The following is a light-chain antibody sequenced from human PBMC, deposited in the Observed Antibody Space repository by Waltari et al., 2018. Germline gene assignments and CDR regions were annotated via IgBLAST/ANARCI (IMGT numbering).Light chain of an antibody. CDR3: QQYNSY. J-gene: IGKJ2*01. CDR1: QRVSSSY. CDR2: GAS. Sequence: DIVLTQSPGTLSLSPGERATLSCRASQRVSSSYLAWYQQKPGQAPRRLIYGASSRATGIPDRFSGSGSGTDFTLTISSLEPEDFATYYCQQYNSYFGQGTKLEIK. V-gene: IGKV3-20*01.